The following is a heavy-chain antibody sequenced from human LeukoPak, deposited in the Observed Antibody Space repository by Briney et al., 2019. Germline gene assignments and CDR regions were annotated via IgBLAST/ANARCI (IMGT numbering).Heavy chain of an antibody. V-gene: IGHV4-59*01. CDR1: GGSISSYY. Sequence: SETLSLTCTVSGGSISSYYRSWIRQPPGKGLEWIGYIYYSGSTNYNPSLKSRVTISVDTSKNQFSLKLSSVTAADTAVYYCARDRYSYGVDYWGQGTLVTVSS. CDR2: IYYSGST. D-gene: IGHD5-18*01. J-gene: IGHJ4*02. CDR3: ARDRYSYGVDY.